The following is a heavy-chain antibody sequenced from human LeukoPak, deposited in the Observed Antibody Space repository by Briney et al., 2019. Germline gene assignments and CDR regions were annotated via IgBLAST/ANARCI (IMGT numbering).Heavy chain of an antibody. CDR3: ARGLNWGLNDY. D-gene: IGHD7-27*01. CDR2: INPNSGGT. CDR1: GYTFTGYY. J-gene: IGHJ4*02. Sequence: ASVKVSCKTSGYTFTGYYMHWVRQAPGQGLEWMGWINPNSGGTNYARKFQGRVTMTRDTSISTAYMELSRLRSDDTAVYYCARGLNWGLNDYWGQGTLVTVSS. V-gene: IGHV1-2*02.